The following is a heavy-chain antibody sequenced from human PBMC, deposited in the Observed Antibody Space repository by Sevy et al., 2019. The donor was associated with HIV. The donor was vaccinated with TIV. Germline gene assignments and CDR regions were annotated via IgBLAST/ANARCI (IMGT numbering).Heavy chain of an antibody. CDR1: GFTVSSNY. V-gene: IGHV3-53*01. CDR3: ARGMILEGSWCGMDV. Sequence: GGSLRLSCAVSGFTVSSNYMTSVRQAPGKGLEWVSVIFSGGSTYYADSVKGRFTISRDNSRNTLSLQMNSLRAEDTAVYYCARGMILEGSWCGMDVWGQGTTVTVSS. CDR2: IFSGGST. D-gene: IGHD3-3*01. J-gene: IGHJ6*02.